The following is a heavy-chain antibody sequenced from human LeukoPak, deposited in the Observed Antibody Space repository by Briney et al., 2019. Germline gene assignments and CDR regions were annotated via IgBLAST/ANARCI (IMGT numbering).Heavy chain of an antibody. CDR1: GFTYSRCE. CDR3: AELGITMIGGV. V-gene: IGHV3-48*03. D-gene: IGHD3-10*02. J-gene: IGHJ6*04. Sequence: GGSLRLSCAASGFTYSRCEMNWVRQAPGKGLEWVSYISSSGSTIYYADSVKGRFTISRDNAKNSLYLQMNSLRAEDTAVYYCAELGITMIGGVWGKGTTVTISS. CDR2: ISSSGSTI.